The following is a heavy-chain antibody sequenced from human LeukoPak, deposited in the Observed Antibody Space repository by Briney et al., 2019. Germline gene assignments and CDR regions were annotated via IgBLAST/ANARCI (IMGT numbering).Heavy chain of an antibody. D-gene: IGHD3-16*01. V-gene: IGHV3-23*01. CDR1: GFTFSSYA. J-gene: IGHJ3*02. CDR2: ISGSGGST. Sequence: TGGSLRLSCAASGFTFSSYAMSWVRQAPGKGLEWVSAISGSGGSTYYADSVKGRFTISRDNSKNTLYLQMNSLRAEDTAVYYCAMSERWGGPTPAAFDIWGQGTMVTVSS. CDR3: AMSERWGGPTPAAFDI.